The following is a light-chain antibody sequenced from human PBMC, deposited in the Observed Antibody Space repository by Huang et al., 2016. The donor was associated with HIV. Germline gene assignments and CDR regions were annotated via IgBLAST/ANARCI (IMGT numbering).Light chain of an antibody. CDR2: DAS. CDR1: QDISNY. Sequence: DIQMTQSPSSLSASVGDRVTITCQASQDISNYLNWYQQKPGKVPKLLIYDASNLETGVPSRFSGSGSGTDFTCTISSLQPEDIATYYCQHFDNLALTFGGGTKVQIK. CDR3: QHFDNLALT. V-gene: IGKV1-33*01. J-gene: IGKJ4*01.